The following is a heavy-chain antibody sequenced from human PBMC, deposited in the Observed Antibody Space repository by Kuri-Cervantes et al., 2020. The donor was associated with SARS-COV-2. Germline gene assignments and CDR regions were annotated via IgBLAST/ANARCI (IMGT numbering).Heavy chain of an antibody. Sequence: GGSLRLSCEVSGFLFSASAIHWVRQAPGKGLEWVSSISSSSSYIYYADSVKGRFAISRDNAKNSLYLQMNSLRAEDTAVYYCARDDSFDYWGQGTLVTVSS. CDR3: ARDDSFDY. CDR1: GFLFSASA. J-gene: IGHJ4*02. V-gene: IGHV3-21*01. CDR2: ISSSSSYI.